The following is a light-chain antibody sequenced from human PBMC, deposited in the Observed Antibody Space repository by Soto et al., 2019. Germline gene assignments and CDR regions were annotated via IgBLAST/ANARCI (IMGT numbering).Light chain of an antibody. V-gene: IGKV3-20*01. CDR1: QSVSSN. J-gene: IGKJ4*01. CDR2: GAS. CDR3: QQYGSSHT. Sequence: EIVMTQSPATLSVSPGERATLSCRASQSVSSNLAWYQQKPGQPPRLLIYGASNRATGIPDRFSGSGSGTDFTLTISRLEPEDFAVYYCQQYGSSHTFGGGTKVDIK.